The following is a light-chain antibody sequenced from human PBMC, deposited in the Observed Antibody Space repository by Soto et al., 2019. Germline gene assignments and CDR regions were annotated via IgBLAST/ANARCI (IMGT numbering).Light chain of an antibody. CDR2: GAS. CDR1: QSVGAN. V-gene: IGKV3-15*01. CDR3: QQYTYWPRT. J-gene: IGKJ1*01. Sequence: EIVMTQSPATLSVSPGERATLSCRASQSVGANLAWYQQKPGQAPRLLIYGASTRAAGISPRFSGGGSGTEFTLTISSLQSEDFVVYYCQQYTYWPRTFGQGTKVVIK.